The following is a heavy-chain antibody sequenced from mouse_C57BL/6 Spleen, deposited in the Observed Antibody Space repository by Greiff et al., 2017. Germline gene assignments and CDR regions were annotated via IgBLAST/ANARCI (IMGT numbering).Heavy chain of an antibody. CDR3: ARDRRPDYPYAMDY. V-gene: IGHV3-6*01. Sequence: VQLVESGPGLVKPSQSLSLTCSVTGYSITSGYYWNWIRQFPGNKLEWMGYISYDGSNNYNPSLKNRISITRDTSKNQFFLKLNSVTTEDTATYYCARDRRPDYPYAMDYWGQGTSVTVSS. CDR2: ISYDGSN. CDR1: GYSITSGYY. D-gene: IGHD2-13*01. J-gene: IGHJ4*01.